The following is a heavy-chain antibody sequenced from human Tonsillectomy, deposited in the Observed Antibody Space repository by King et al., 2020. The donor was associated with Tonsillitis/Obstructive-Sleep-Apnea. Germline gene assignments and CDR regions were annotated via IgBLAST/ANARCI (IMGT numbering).Heavy chain of an antibody. CDR1: GFTFSSYA. CDR3: AREHCSGGSCYFDY. CDR2: ISYDGSNK. Sequence: VQLVESGGGVVQPGRSLRLSCAASGFTFSSYAMHWVRQAPGKGLEWVAVISYDGSNKYYADSVKGRFTISRDNSKNTLYLQMNSLRAEDTAVYYCAREHCSGGSCYFDYWGQGTLVTVSS. D-gene: IGHD2-15*01. V-gene: IGHV3-30*01. J-gene: IGHJ4*02.